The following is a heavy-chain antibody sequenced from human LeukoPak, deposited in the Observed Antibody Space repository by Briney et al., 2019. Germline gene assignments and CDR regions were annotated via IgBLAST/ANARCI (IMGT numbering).Heavy chain of an antibody. D-gene: IGHD3-10*01. CDR1: GGSISSGGYY. Sequence: PSQTLSLTCTVSGGSISSGGYYWSWIRQPPGKGLEWIGYIYHSGSTYYNPSLKSRVTISVDRTKNQFSLKLSSVTAADTAVYYCATDKYYIDWGQGTLVTVSS. V-gene: IGHV4-30-2*01. CDR2: IYHSGST. J-gene: IGHJ4*02. CDR3: ATDKYYID.